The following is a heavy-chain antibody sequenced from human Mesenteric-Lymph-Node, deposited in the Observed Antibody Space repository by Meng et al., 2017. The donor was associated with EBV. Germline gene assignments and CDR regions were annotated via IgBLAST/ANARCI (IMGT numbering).Heavy chain of an antibody. CDR1: GESFSGYH. J-gene: IGHJ4*02. CDR3: ARGAIFGIVITYFDY. D-gene: IGHD3-3*02. V-gene: IGHV4-34*01. Sequence: HVQLPQWGAGLLTPAHALSLTCAVYGESFSGYHWSWIRPPPGKGLEYIGEISQSGDTTYNPSLKSRVTISVDRSRNQFSLKMASVTAADTAVYYCARGAIFGIVITYFDYWSQGTLVTVSS. CDR2: ISQSGDT.